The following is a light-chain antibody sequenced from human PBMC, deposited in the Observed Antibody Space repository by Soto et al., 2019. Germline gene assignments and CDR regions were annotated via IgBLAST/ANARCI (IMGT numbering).Light chain of an antibody. V-gene: IGLV2-14*01. J-gene: IGLJ2*01. Sequence: QSPLTQPASVSGSHGQSITISCTGTEVGAHRFVSWYQQVPGTAPKLLIYEVIKRPSGISPRFSGSKAGNTASLTISGLQADDEADYFCSTYTSASTSFGGGTKFTVL. CDR3: STYTSASTS. CDR1: EVGAHRF. CDR2: EVI.